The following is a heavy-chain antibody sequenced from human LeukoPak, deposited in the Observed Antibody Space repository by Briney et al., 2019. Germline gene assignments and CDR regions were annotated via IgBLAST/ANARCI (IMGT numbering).Heavy chain of an antibody. CDR1: GFTLSDYY. D-gene: IGHD3-22*01. J-gene: IGHJ4*02. CDR2: ISSGSSYT. Sequence: PGGSLRLSCAASGFTLSDYYMSWIRQAPGKGLEWVSYISSGSSYTNYADSVKGRFTISRDNAKNSLYPQMNSLRAEDTAVYYCARVDDSSGFDYWGQGTLVTVSS. V-gene: IGHV3-11*05. CDR3: ARVDDSSGFDY.